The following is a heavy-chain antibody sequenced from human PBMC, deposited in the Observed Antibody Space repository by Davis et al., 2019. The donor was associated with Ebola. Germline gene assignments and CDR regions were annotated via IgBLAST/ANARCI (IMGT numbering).Heavy chain of an antibody. CDR1: GYTFTSYD. CDR3: ARWLLLSGGYYYYYGMDV. CDR2: LNPNSGNT. D-gene: IGHD2-15*01. J-gene: IGHJ6*02. Sequence: ASVKVSCKASGYTFTSYDINWVRQATGQGLEWMGWLNPNSGNTGYAQKFQGRVTMTRNTSISTAYMELSSLRSEDTAVYYCARWLLLSGGYYYYYGMDVWGQGTTVTVSS. V-gene: IGHV1-8*01.